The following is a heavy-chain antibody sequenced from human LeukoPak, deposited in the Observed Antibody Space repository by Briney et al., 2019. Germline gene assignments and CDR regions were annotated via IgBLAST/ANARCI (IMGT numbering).Heavy chain of an antibody. D-gene: IGHD6-6*01. Sequence: SETLSLTCAVYGGSFSGYYWSWIRQPPGKGLEWLGEINHSGSTNYNPSLKSRVTISVDTPKNQFSLKLSFVTAADTAVYSCARGLSSDYWGQGTLVTVSS. CDR2: INHSGST. CDR3: ARGLSSDY. J-gene: IGHJ4*02. CDR1: GGSFSGYY. V-gene: IGHV4-34*01.